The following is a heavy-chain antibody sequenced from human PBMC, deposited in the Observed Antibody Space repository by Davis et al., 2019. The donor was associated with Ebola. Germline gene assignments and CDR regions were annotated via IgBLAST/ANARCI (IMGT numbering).Heavy chain of an antibody. Sequence: AASVKVSCKASGYTFTSYYMHWVRQAPGQGLEWMGGFDPEDGETIYAQKFQGRVTMTEDTSTDTAYMELSSLRSEDTAVYYCAREAAVALFDYWGQGTLVTVSS. CDR2: FDPEDGET. CDR1: GYTFTSYY. CDR3: AREAAVALFDY. J-gene: IGHJ4*02. D-gene: IGHD6-19*01. V-gene: IGHV1-24*01.